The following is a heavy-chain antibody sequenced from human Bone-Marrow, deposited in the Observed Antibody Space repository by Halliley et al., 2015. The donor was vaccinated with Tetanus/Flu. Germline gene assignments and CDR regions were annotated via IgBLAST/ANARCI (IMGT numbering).Heavy chain of an antibody. V-gene: IGHV5-10-1*01. J-gene: IGHJ4*02. CDR3: ARQGWGTYYFDS. D-gene: IGHD1-7*01. Sequence: MGRIDPSGSYSNYNPAFQGHVTMSVDKSISTAYLQWSSLEASDTAMYFRARQGWGTYYFDSWGQGTLVAVSS. CDR2: IDPSGSYS.